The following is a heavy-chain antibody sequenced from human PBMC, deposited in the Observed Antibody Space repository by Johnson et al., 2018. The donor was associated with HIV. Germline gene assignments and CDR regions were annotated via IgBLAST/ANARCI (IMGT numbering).Heavy chain of an antibody. D-gene: IGHD2-2*01. J-gene: IGHJ3*02. CDR3: TTDLVPAAKEPVVVGGAFDI. Sequence: EVQLVESGGGVVRPGGSLRLSCAASGFSHDDYAMSWVRQDPGKGLEWVSSINWNGGSTGYADSVKGRFTISRDNAKNSLYLQMNSLKTEDTAVYYCTTDLVPAAKEPVVVGGAFDIWGQGTMVTVSS. V-gene: IGHV3-20*04. CDR2: INWNGGST. CDR1: GFSHDDYA.